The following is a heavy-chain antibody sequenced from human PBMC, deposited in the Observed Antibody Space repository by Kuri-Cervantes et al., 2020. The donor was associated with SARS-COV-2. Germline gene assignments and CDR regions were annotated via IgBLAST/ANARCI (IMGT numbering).Heavy chain of an antibody. CDR2: INPSGGST. CDR1: GYTFTSYY. V-gene: IGHV1-46*01. D-gene: IGHD5-12*01. CDR3: AFVVATMEDFDY. J-gene: IGHJ4*02. Sequence: VKVSCKASGYTFTSYYMHWVRQAPGQGLEWMGIINPSGGSTSYAQKFQGRVTMTRDTSISTAYMELSRLRSDDTAVYYCAFVVATMEDFDYWGQGTLVTVSS.